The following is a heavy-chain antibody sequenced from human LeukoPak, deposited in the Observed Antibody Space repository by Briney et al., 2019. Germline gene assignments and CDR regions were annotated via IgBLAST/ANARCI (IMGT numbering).Heavy chain of an antibody. V-gene: IGHV3-21*01. CDR2: ITSTSIYI. J-gene: IGHJ6*03. CDR3: AKGRASLRPHYYMDV. CDR1: GFTFSRYT. Sequence: AGGSLRLSCAASGFTFSRYTMNWVRQAPGKGLEWVSSITSTSIYIYYADSLKGRFTISRDNAKNSLYLQMNSLRAEDTAVYYCAKGRASLRPHYYMDVWGKGTTVTISS. D-gene: IGHD3-10*01.